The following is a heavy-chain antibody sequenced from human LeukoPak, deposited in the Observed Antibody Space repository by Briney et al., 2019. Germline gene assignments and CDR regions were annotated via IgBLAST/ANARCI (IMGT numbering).Heavy chain of an antibody. CDR2: INPSGGST. CDR3: ARERCSSTSCYYQWWFDP. D-gene: IGHD2-2*01. J-gene: IGHJ5*02. Sequence: ASVKVSCKASGYTFTSYYMHWVRQAPGQGLEWTGIINPSGGSTSYAQKFQGRVTMTRDTSTSTVYMELSSLRSEDTAVYYCARERCSSTSCYYQWWFDPWGQGTLVTVSS. V-gene: IGHV1-46*01. CDR1: GYTFTSYY.